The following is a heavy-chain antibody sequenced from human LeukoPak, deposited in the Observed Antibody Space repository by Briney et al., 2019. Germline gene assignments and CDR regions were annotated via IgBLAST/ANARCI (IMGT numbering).Heavy chain of an antibody. D-gene: IGHD3-10*01. J-gene: IGHJ6*02. CDR1: GYTFTGYY. CDR3: ARTMGPLGYYGMDV. V-gene: IGHV1-2*02. CDR2: INPNSGGT. Sequence: ASVKVSCKASGYTFTGYYMHWVRQAPGQGLEWMGWINPNSGGTNYAQKFQGRVTMTRDTSISTAYMELSRLRSDDTAVYYCARTMGPLGYYGMDVWGQGTTVTVSS.